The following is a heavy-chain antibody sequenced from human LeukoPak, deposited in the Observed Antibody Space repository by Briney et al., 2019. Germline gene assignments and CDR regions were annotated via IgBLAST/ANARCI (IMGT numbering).Heavy chain of an antibody. J-gene: IGHJ3*02. CDR2: ISSSSDDI. CDR1: GFRFHTYS. D-gene: IGHD6-19*01. V-gene: IGHV3-48*01. Sequence: GGSLRLSCAASGFRFHTYSMNWVRQAPGKGLEWISYISSSSDDIYHADSVKGRFTVSRDNAKNSLFLQMNSLSAKDTAVYYCAKDNEQWLVRGDAFDIWGQGTMVTVSS. CDR3: AKDNEQWLVRGDAFDI.